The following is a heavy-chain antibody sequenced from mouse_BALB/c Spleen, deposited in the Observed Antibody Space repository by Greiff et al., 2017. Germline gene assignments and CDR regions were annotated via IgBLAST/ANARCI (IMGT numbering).Heavy chain of an antibody. D-gene: IGHD2-1*01. Sequence: QVQLQQSGPELEKPGASVKISCKGSGYTFTDYAMHWVKQSHAKSLEWIGVISTYYGDASYNQKFKGKATMTVDKSSSTAYMELARLTSEDSAIYYCARSVYYGKTYYFDYWGQGTTLTVSS. CDR1: GYTFTDYA. V-gene: IGHV1-67*01. J-gene: IGHJ2*01. CDR3: ARSVYYGKTYYFDY. CDR2: ISTYYGDA.